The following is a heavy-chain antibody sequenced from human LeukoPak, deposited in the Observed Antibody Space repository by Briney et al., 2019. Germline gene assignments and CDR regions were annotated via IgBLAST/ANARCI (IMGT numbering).Heavy chain of an antibody. D-gene: IGHD2-2*01. CDR2: LSGSGGST. CDR1: GFIFSSYA. J-gene: IGHJ4*02. Sequence: GGSLRLSCAASGFIFSSYAMSWVRQAPGKGLEWVSALSGSGGSTYYADSVKGRFTISRDNSKNTMYLQMNSLRAEDTAVYYCAKGDIVVVPAVYFDYWGQGTLVTVSS. V-gene: IGHV3-23*01. CDR3: AKGDIVVVPAVYFDY.